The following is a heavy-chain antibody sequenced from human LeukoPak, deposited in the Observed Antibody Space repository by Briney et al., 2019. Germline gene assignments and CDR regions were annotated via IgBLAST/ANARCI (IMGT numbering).Heavy chain of an antibody. Sequence: GGSLRLSCAASGFTFSSYAMSWVRQAPGKELEWVSAISGSGGSTYYADSVKGRFTISRDNSKNTLYLQMNSLRAEDTAVYYCAKDPDLSYYYGSGIDYWGQGTLVTVSS. CDR2: ISGSGGST. CDR1: GFTFSSYA. CDR3: AKDPDLSYYYGSGIDY. D-gene: IGHD3-10*01. J-gene: IGHJ4*02. V-gene: IGHV3-23*01.